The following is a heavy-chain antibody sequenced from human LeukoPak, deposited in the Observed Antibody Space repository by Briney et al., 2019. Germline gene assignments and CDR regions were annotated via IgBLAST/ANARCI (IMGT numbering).Heavy chain of an antibody. D-gene: IGHD6-13*01. CDR3: ARRSIAAAASNWFDP. CDR2: IYYSGST. J-gene: IGHJ5*02. Sequence: PSGTLSLTCAVSGGSISSSNWWSWVRQPPGKGLEWIGYIYYSGSTNYNPSLKSRVTISVDTSKNQFSLKLSSVTAADTAVYYCARRSIAAAASNWFDPWGQGTLVTVSS. V-gene: IGHV4-4*02. CDR1: GGSISSSNW.